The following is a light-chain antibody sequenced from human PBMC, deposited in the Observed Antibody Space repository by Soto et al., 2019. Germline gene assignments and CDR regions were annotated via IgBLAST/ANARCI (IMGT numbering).Light chain of an antibody. CDR3: FSHRGGDSHV. Sequence: QSALTQPASVSGSPGQSITVSCTGTSSDVGSYNLVSWYQQYPGKAPKLMIYGVTNRPSGVSNRFSGSKTGNTASLTISGLQAEDEADYYCFSHRGGDSHVFGTGTKVTVL. CDR2: GVT. CDR1: SSDVGSYNL. V-gene: IGLV2-23*02. J-gene: IGLJ1*01.